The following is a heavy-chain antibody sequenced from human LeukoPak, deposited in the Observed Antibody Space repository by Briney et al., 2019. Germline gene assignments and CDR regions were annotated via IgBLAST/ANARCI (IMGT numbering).Heavy chain of an antibody. J-gene: IGHJ4*02. V-gene: IGHV4-34*01. D-gene: IGHD3-3*01. CDR1: SESFSGYF. Sequence: SETLSLTCAIYSESFSGYFWSWIRQPPGKGLEWIGEINHSGSTNYNPSLKSRVTISVDTSKNQFSLKLSSVTAADTAVYYCARARITISFYPAKHIDYWGQGTLVTVSS. CDR3: ARARITISFYPAKHIDY. CDR2: INHSGST.